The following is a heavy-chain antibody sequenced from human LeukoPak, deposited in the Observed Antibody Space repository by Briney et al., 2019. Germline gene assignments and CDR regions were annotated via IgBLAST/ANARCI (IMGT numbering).Heavy chain of an antibody. J-gene: IGHJ1*01. CDR3: AKEPIAVAGTGYFQH. Sequence: GGSLRLSCAASGFSFSSYWMHWVRQAPGEGLVWVSRVSSDERTTSYADSVKGRFTVSRDNAKNTVYLQMNSLRAEDTAVYYCAKEPIAVAGTGYFQHWGQGTLVTVSS. D-gene: IGHD6-19*01. CDR1: GFSFSSYW. CDR2: VSSDERTT. V-gene: IGHV3-74*01.